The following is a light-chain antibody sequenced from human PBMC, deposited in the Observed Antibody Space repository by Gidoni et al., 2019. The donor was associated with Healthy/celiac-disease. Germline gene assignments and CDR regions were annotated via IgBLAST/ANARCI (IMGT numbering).Light chain of an antibody. CDR3: QQYNSYSWT. V-gene: IGKV1-5*03. J-gene: IGKJ1*01. CDR1: QSISSS. CDR2: TAS. Sequence: IQMTQSPSTLSASVGDRVTITCRASQSISSSLAWYQQKPGKAPKLLIYTASSLESGVPSRFSGSGSGTEFTLTISSLQPDDFATYYCQQYNSYSWTFGQXTKVEIK.